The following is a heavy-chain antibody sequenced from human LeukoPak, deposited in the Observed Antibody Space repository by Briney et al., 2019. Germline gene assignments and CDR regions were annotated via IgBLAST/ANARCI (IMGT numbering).Heavy chain of an antibody. Sequence: GGSLRLSCAASGFTFSDYEMNWVRQAPGKGLEWVSYIGSSGSAIYYADSVKGRFTISRDNAKNSLYLQMNSLRAEDTAVYYCARDKGPHTYWGQGTLVTASS. CDR3: ARDKGPHTY. CDR1: GFTFSDYE. CDR2: IGSSGSAI. J-gene: IGHJ4*02. V-gene: IGHV3-48*03.